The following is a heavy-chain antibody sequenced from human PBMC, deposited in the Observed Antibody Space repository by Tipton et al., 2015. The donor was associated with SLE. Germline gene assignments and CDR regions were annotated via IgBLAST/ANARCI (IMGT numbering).Heavy chain of an antibody. J-gene: IGHJ4*02. Sequence: SLRLSCAASGFAFSSFAMSWVRQPPGKGLVWVSEIDPNGSPTNYADSVKDRFTISRDNAKNTLFLEMNSLRVDDTAVYYCASLSAPSDYWGQGTLVTVSS. CDR3: ASLSAPSDY. CDR1: GFAFSSFA. V-gene: IGHV3-74*01. CDR2: IDPNGSPT.